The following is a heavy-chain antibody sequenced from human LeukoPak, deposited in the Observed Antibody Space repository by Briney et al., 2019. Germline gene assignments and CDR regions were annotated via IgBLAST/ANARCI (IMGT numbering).Heavy chain of an antibody. CDR1: GYTFTSYY. Sequence: ASVKVSCKASGYTFTSYYMHWVRQAPGQGLEWMGIINPSGGSTSYAQKFQGRVTMTRDTSTSTVYMELSSLRSEDAAVYYCARERGSRITMVRGVMGYWGQGTLVTVSS. V-gene: IGHV1-46*01. CDR2: INPSGGST. D-gene: IGHD3-10*01. CDR3: ARERGSRITMVRGVMGY. J-gene: IGHJ4*02.